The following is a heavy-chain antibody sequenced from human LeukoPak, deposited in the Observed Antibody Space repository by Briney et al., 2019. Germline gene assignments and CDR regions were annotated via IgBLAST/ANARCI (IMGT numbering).Heavy chain of an antibody. D-gene: IGHD6-19*01. CDR3: ARGRGGQWLVPGRKWFDP. CDR1: GFTVSNNY. V-gene: IGHV4-34*01. Sequence: PGGSLRLSCAASGFTVSNNYMSWVRQAPGKGLEWIGEINHSGSTNYNPSLKSRVTISVDTSKNQFSLKLSSVTAADTAVYYCARGRGGQWLVPGRKWFDPWGQGTLVTVSS. CDR2: INHSGST. J-gene: IGHJ5*02.